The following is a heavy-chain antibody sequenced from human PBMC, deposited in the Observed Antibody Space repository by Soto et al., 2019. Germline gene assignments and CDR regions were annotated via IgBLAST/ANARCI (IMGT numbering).Heavy chain of an antibody. D-gene: IGHD5-12*01. CDR2: INHSGST. CDR1: GGSFSGYY. Sequence: SETLSLTCAVYGGSFSGYYWSWIRQPPGKGLEWIGEINHSGSTNYNPSLKSRVTISVDTSKNQFSLKLSSVTAADTAVYYCARGRYSGVSTPCYFDYWGQGTLVTVSS. CDR3: ARGRYSGVSTPCYFDY. J-gene: IGHJ4*02. V-gene: IGHV4-34*01.